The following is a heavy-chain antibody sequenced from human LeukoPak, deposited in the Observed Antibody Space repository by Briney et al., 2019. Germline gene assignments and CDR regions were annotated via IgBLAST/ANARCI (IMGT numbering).Heavy chain of an antibody. Sequence: SETLSLTCAVYGGSFSGYYWSWIRQPPGKGLEWIGEINHSGSTNYNPSLKSRVTISVDTSKNQFSLKLSSVTAADTAVYYCVITYYDSSGYYFDYWGQGTLVTVSS. CDR1: GGSFSGYY. V-gene: IGHV4-34*01. CDR3: VITYYDSSGYYFDY. CDR2: INHSGST. J-gene: IGHJ4*02. D-gene: IGHD3-22*01.